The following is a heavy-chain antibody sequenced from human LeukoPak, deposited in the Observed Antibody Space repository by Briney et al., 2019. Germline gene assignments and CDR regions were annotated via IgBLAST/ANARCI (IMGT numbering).Heavy chain of an antibody. J-gene: IGHJ4*02. D-gene: IGHD6-19*01. CDR1: GFTFRSYS. CDR2: ISRRSSYI. CDR3: ARDRSRGIAVAGTGDYFDY. V-gene: IGHV3-21*01. Sequence: PGGSLRLSCAASGFTFRSYSMNGVRQAPGKGLEWVSSISRRSSYIYYADSVKGRFTISRDNAKNSLYLQMNSLRAEDTAVYYCARDRSRGIAVAGTGDYFDYWGQGTLVTVSS.